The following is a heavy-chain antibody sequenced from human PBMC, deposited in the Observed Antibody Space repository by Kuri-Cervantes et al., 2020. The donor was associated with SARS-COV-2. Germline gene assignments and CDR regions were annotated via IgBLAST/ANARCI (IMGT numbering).Heavy chain of an antibody. CDR3: ARVWCSSTSCYYFDY. D-gene: IGHD2-2*01. J-gene: IGHJ4*02. V-gene: IGHV4-38-2*02. CDR1: GYSISSGYY. Sequence: SETLSLTCTVSGYSISSGYYWGWIRQPPGKGLEWIGSIYHSGSTYYNPPLKSRVTISVDTSKNQFSLKLSSVTAADTAVYYCARVWCSSTSCYYFDYWGQGTLVTVSS. CDR2: IYHSGST.